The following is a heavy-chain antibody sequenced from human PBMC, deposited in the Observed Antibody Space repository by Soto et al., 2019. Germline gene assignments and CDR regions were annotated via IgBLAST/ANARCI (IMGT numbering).Heavy chain of an antibody. Sequence: SETLSLTCTVSGGSVTSDEDYWTWIRQSPGKGREWIGYISNRGSTGYNPSLKTRLSMSVDRSKNQFTLRLTSVTAADTAVYFCATESGSTYGYFDHWGQGTQVTVSS. CDR2: ISNRGST. CDR3: ATESGSTYGYFDH. D-gene: IGHD5-18*01. J-gene: IGHJ4*02. CDR1: GGSVTSDEDY. V-gene: IGHV4-30-4*01.